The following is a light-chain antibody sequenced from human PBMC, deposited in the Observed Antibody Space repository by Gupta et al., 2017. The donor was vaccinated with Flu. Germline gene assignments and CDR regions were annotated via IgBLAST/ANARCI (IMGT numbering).Light chain of an antibody. J-gene: IGKJ1*01. CDR2: KAS. Sequence: DIQVTQSPSTLSASVGDRVTITCRASQSISGWLAWYQQKPGKAPKLLIYKASSVESGVPSRFSGSGSGTEFTLTISSLQPDDSATYYCQQYNSYSWTFGQGTKVEIK. CDR1: QSISGW. V-gene: IGKV1-5*03. CDR3: QQYNSYSWT.